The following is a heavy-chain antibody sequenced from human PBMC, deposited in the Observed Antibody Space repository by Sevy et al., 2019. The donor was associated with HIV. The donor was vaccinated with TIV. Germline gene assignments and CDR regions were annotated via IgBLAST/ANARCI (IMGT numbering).Heavy chain of an antibody. CDR1: GFTFSSYA. D-gene: IGHD2-15*01. CDR2: ISYDGSNK. Sequence: GESLKISCAASGFTFSSYAMHWVRQAPGKGLEWVAVISYDGSNKYYADSVKGRFTISRDNSKNTLYLQMNSLRAEDTAVYYCARGYCSGGSCYRRYYYYGMDVWGQGTTVTVSS. V-gene: IGHV3-30-3*01. CDR3: ARGYCSGGSCYRRYYYYGMDV. J-gene: IGHJ6*02.